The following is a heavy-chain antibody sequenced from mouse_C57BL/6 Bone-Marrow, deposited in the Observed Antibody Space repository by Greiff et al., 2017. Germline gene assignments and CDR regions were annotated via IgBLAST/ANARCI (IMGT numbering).Heavy chain of an antibody. CDR2: IYPGSGST. V-gene: IGHV1-55*01. D-gene: IGHD1-1*01. J-gene: IGHJ1*03. Sequence: VQLQQPGAELVKPGASVKMSCKASGYTFTSYWITWVKQRPGQGLEWIGDIYPGSGSTNYNEKFKSKATLTVDTSSSTAYMQLSSLTSEDSAVYYCARSHYYGSSSYWYFDVWGTGTTVTVSS. CDR3: ARSHYYGSSSYWYFDV. CDR1: GYTFTSYW.